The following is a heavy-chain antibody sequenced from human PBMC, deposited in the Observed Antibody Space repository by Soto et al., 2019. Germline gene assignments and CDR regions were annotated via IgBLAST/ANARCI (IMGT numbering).Heavy chain of an antibody. J-gene: IGHJ6*02. CDR2: INPSGGST. V-gene: IGHV1-46*01. CDR1: GYTFTSYY. CDR3: AREPVCPNCSSKEPWYYYGMDV. Sequence: GASVKXSCKASGYTFTSYYMHWVRQAPGQGLEWMGIINPSGGSTSYAQKFQGRVTMTRDTSTSTVYMELSSLRSEDTAVYYCAREPVCPNCSSKEPWYYYGMDVWGQGTTVTVSS. D-gene: IGHD2-2*01.